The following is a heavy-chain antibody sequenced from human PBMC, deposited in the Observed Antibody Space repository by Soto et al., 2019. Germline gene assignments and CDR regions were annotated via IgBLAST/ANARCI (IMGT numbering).Heavy chain of an antibody. D-gene: IGHD4-17*01. CDR1: GYTFTSYD. J-gene: IGHJ3*02. CDR3: ARAFLRSPYAFDI. CDR2: MNPNSGNT. Sequence: GASVELSCKAPGYTFTSYDINWVRQATGQGLEWMGWMNPNSGNTGYAQKFQGRVTMTRNTSISTAYMELSSLRSEDTAVYYCARAFLRSPYAFDIWGQGTMVTVSS. V-gene: IGHV1-8*01.